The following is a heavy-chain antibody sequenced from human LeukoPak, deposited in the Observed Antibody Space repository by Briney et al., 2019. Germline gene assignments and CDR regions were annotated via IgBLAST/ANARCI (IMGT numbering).Heavy chain of an antibody. V-gene: IGHV4-59*01. CDR3: ARDSSYSSSRLHPRAHAFDI. J-gene: IGHJ3*02. CDR2: IYYSGST. D-gene: IGHD6-13*01. CDR1: GGSISSYY. Sequence: SETLSLTCAVSGGSISSYYWSWIRQPPGKGLEWIGYIYYSGSTNYNPSLKSRVTISVDTSKNQFSLKLSSVTAADTAVYYCARDSSYSSSRLHPRAHAFDIWGQGTMVTVSS.